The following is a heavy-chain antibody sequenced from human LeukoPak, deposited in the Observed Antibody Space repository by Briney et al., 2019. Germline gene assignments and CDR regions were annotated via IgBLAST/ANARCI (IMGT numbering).Heavy chain of an antibody. CDR3: ARYSGYDYYFDY. CDR2: IYYSGST. Sequence: SETLSLTCTVSGGSISSSSYYWGWIRQPPGKGLEWIGSIYYSGSTYYNPSLKSRVTISVDTSKNQFSLKLSSVTAADTAVYYCARYSGYDYYFDYWGRGTLVTVSS. V-gene: IGHV4-39*01. CDR1: GGSISSSSYY. J-gene: IGHJ4*02. D-gene: IGHD5-12*01.